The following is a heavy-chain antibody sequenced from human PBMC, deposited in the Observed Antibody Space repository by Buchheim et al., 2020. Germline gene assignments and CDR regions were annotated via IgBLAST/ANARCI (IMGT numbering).Heavy chain of an antibody. CDR3: ARYEYQLLGSFDY. Sequence: QVQLQESGPGLVKPSQTLSLTCTVSGGSIRSGSYYWSWIRQPAGKGLEWLGRIYTSGSTNYNPSLKSRVTISLDTSKNQFSLKLTSVTAADTAVYYCARYEYQLLGSFDYWGQGTL. V-gene: IGHV4-61*02. CDR1: GGSIRSGSYY. D-gene: IGHD2-2*01. J-gene: IGHJ4*02. CDR2: IYTSGST.